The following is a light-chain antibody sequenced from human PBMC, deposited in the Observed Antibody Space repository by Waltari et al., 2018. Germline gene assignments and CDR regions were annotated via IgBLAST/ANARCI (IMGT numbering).Light chain of an antibody. J-gene: IGKJ4*01. CDR3: QQRYNWPPT. V-gene: IGKV3-11*01. CDR2: DAS. Sequence: EIVLTQSPATLSLSPGERATLSCRASQSVGANLAWYQQIAGQAPRLLIYDASNRATGIPARFSGSGSGADFTLTISSLGPEDFAVYYCQQRYNWPPTFGGGTKVEIE. CDR1: QSVGAN.